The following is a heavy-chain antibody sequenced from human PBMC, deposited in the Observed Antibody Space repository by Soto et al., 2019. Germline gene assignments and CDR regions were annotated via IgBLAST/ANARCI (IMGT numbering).Heavy chain of an antibody. J-gene: IGHJ4*02. D-gene: IGHD3-22*01. CDR3: ARGWGYDSNDYYYAY. V-gene: IGHV3-7*03. CDR1: GFTFSTYC. Sequence: EVQLVESGGGLVQPGGSLRLSCAASGFTFSTYCMSWVRQAPGKGLEWVANINQDGSEKYYVASVKGRFTISRDNAKNSLYLQMNSQRPEDTAMYYCARGWGYDSNDYYYAYWGQGTLVIVSS. CDR2: INQDGSEK.